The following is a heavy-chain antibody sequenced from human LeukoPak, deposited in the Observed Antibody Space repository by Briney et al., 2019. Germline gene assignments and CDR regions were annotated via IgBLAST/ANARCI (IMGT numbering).Heavy chain of an antibody. CDR1: GYSFTSYW. Sequence: GESLKISCKGSGYSFTSYWIGWVRPMPGKGLEWMGIIYPGDSDTRYSPSFQGQVTISADKSISTAYLQWSSLKASDTAMYYCARRIQYYYDSSGLSDYFDYWGQGTLVTVSS. J-gene: IGHJ4*02. V-gene: IGHV5-51*01. CDR3: ARRIQYYYDSSGLSDYFDY. D-gene: IGHD3-22*01. CDR2: IYPGDSDT.